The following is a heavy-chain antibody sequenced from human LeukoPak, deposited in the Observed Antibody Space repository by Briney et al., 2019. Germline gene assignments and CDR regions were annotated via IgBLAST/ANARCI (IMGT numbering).Heavy chain of an antibody. J-gene: IGHJ4*02. CDR1: GYTFTGYY. CDR3: AREEGDYYDSSGYYYNY. D-gene: IGHD3-22*01. V-gene: IGHV1-2*06. Sequence: ASVKVSCKASGYTFTGYYMRWVRQAPGQGLEWMGRINPNSGGTNYAQKFQGRVTMTRDTSISTAYMELSRLRSDDTAVYYCAREEGDYYDSSGYYYNYWGQGTLVTVSS. CDR2: INPNSGGT.